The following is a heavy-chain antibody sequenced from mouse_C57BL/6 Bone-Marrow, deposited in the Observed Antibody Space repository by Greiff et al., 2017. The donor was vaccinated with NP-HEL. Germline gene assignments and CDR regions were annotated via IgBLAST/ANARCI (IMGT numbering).Heavy chain of an antibody. CDR2: IHPNSGST. D-gene: IGHD2-3*01. V-gene: IGHV1-64*01. J-gene: IGHJ1*03. CDR1: GYTFTSYW. Sequence: VQLQQPGAELVKPGASVKLSCKASGYTFTSYWMHWVKQSPGQGLEWIGMIHPNSGSTNDNERFKSKATLTVAKSSSTAYLHLSSRTSEDSAVYYCARSGDGYHYWYFDVWGTGTTVTVSS. CDR3: ARSGDGYHYWYFDV.